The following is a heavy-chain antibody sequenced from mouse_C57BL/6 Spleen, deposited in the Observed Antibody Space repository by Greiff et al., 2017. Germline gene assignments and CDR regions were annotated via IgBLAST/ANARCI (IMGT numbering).Heavy chain of an antibody. CDR3: ARKEAYYSNYGLFDY. J-gene: IGHJ2*01. CDR1: GYTFTSYT. Sequence: QVQLKESGAELARPGASVKMSCKASGYTFTSYTMHWVKQRPGQGLEWIGYINPSSGYTKYNQKFKDKATLTADKSSSTAYMQLSSLTSEDSAVYYCARKEAYYSNYGLFDYWGQGTTLTVSS. V-gene: IGHV1-4*01. D-gene: IGHD2-5*01. CDR2: INPSSGYT.